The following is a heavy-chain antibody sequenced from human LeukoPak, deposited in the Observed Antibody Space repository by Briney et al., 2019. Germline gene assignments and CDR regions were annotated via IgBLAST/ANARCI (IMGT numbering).Heavy chain of an antibody. CDR1: GFTFDDYA. V-gene: IGHV3-9*01. CDR2: ISWNSGTT. Sequence: QAGGSLRLSCVGSGFTFDDYAMHWVRQAPGKGLEWVSGISWNSGTTGYADSLKGRFTISRDNAKNSLYLQMNTLRPGDTALYYCAKTSGYNYGSFDYWGQGTLVTVSS. CDR3: AKTSGYNYGSFDY. D-gene: IGHD5-18*01. J-gene: IGHJ4*02.